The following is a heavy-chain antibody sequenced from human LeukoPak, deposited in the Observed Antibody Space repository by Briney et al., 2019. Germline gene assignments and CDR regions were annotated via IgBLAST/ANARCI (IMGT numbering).Heavy chain of an antibody. CDR2: IIPIFGTA. CDR3: ATSGAYYYDSSGYFDY. D-gene: IGHD3-22*01. V-gene: IGHV1-69*13. CDR1: GGTFSSYA. Sequence: GASVKVSCKASGGTFSSYAISWVRQAPGQGLEWMGGIIPIFGTANYAQKFQGRVTITADESTSTAYMELRSLRSDDTAVYYCATSGAYYYDSSGYFDYWGQGTLVTVSS. J-gene: IGHJ4*02.